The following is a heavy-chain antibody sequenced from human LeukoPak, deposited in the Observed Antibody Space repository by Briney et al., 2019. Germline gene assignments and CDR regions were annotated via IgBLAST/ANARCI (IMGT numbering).Heavy chain of an antibody. D-gene: IGHD3-22*01. CDR1: GFTYDDYG. Sequence: RPGGSLRLSCAASGFTYDDYGMSWVRQAPGKGLEWVSGINWNGGSTGYADSVKGRFTISRDNAKNSLYLQMNRLRAEDTALYYCARRSSGYYYGVGAFDIWGQGTMVTVSS. CDR3: ARRSSGYYYGVGAFDI. V-gene: IGHV3-20*04. J-gene: IGHJ3*02. CDR2: INWNGGST.